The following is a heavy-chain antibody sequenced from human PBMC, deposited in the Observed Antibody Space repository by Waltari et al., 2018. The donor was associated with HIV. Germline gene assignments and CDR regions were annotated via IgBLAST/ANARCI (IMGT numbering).Heavy chain of an antibody. Sequence: QLKLQESGPGLAKPSETLSLTCIVPGGSIRSTSNNWAWIRQPPGKGLEWIGSVYYSGNTYYRPSLKSRVTISVDTSKNQFSLRLGSVTAADTAVYYCARRYSGYGGRHPWFDPWGQGTLVTVSS. CDR1: GGSIRSTSNN. J-gene: IGHJ5*02. CDR2: VYYSGNT. V-gene: IGHV4-39*01. CDR3: ARRYSGYGGRHPWFDP. D-gene: IGHD5-12*01.